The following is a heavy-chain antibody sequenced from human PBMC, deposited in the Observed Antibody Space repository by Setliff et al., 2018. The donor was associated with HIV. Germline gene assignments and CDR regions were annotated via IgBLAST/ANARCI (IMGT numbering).Heavy chain of an antibody. CDR1: GFTFSNYW. CDR2: IKQDGSAK. J-gene: IGHJ4*02. D-gene: IGHD6-13*01. Sequence: GGSLRLSCVASGFTFSNYWMSWVRQAPGKGLEWVANIKQDGSAKFYADSVRGRFTISRDNAKSSLYLQMSSLRAEDTAVYYCVKGYTSTWGPFDYWGQGTLVTVSS. CDR3: VKGYTSTWGPFDY. V-gene: IGHV3-7*03.